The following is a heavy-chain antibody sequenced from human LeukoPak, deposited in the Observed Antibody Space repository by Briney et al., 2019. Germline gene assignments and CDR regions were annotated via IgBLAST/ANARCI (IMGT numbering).Heavy chain of an antibody. V-gene: IGHV3-48*03. J-gene: IGHJ4*02. CDR1: GFTFSSYE. CDR2: ISSTGSTI. Sequence: PGGSLRLSCAASGFTFSSYEMNWVRQAPGKGLEWVSYISSTGSTIYYADSVKGRFTISRDNAKNSLYLQINSLRAEDTAVYYCARAPGDGYKHFDYWGQGTLVTVSS. CDR3: ARAPGDGYKHFDY. D-gene: IGHD5-24*01.